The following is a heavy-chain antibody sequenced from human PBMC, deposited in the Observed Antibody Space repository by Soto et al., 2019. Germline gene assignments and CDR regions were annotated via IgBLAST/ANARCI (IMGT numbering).Heavy chain of an antibody. V-gene: IGHV4-34*01. J-gene: IGHJ6*02. Sequence: QVQLQQWGAGLLKPSETLSLTCAVYGGSFSGYYWSWIRQPPGKGLEWLGEINHSGSTNYNPSLKSRVTISVDTSKNQFSLKLSSVTAADTAVYYCARGMVRSVGYGMDVWGQGTTVTVSS. CDR1: GGSFSGYY. CDR3: ARGMVRSVGYGMDV. CDR2: INHSGST. D-gene: IGHD3-10*01.